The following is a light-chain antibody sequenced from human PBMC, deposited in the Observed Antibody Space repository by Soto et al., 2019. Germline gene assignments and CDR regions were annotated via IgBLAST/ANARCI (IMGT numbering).Light chain of an antibody. J-gene: IGKJ1*01. CDR1: QSISSW. CDR3: QQYNSYSLT. Sequence: DIQMTQSPSTLSASVGDRVTITCRASQSISSWLAWYQQKPGKAPNPLIYDASSLESGVPSRFSGSGSGTEFTLTISSLQPDDFATYYCQQYNSYSLTFGQGTKVEIK. V-gene: IGKV1-5*01. CDR2: DAS.